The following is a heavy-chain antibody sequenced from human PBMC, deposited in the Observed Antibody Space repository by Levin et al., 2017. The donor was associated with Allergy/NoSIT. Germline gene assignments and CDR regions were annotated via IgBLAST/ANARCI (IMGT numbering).Heavy chain of an antibody. CDR3: ARESDDSRHFDY. D-gene: IGHD4-11*01. Sequence: LAGGSLRLSCAASGFSVIKNYMSWVRRAPGKGLEWVSIIYGAGRTNYANSVKGRFIISRDSSRNTLNLQMNSLRAEDTAVYYCARESDDSRHFDYWGQGTPVTVSS. V-gene: IGHV3-53*01. CDR1: GFSVIKNY. J-gene: IGHJ4*02. CDR2: IYGAGRT.